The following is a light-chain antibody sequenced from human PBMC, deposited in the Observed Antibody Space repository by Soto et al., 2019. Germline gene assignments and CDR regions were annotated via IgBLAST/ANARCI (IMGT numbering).Light chain of an antibody. CDR3: QQSYSTPFT. Sequence: DIQMTQSPSSLSASVGDRVTITCRARQSISSYLNWYQQKPGKAPKLLIYAASSLQSGVPSRFSGSGSSTDFTLTISSLQPEDFATYYCQQSYSTPFTFGGGTKVEIK. V-gene: IGKV1-39*01. CDR1: QSISSY. J-gene: IGKJ4*01. CDR2: AAS.